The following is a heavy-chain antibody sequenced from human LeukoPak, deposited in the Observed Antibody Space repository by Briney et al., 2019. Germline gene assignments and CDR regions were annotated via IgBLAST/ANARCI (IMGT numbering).Heavy chain of an antibody. CDR2: TYYRSKWYN. J-gene: IGHJ3*01. CDR1: GDSVSSNSAA. CDR3: ARGQWGLYAAAFDL. V-gene: IGHV6-1*01. D-gene: IGHD6-19*01. Sequence: SQTLSLTCAVSGDSVSSNSAAWNWIRQSPSRGREWLGRTYYRSKWYNEYALSVRSRITINPDTSKNQLFLQLNSVTPEDTAVYYCARGQWGLYAAAFDLWGQGTMVTASS.